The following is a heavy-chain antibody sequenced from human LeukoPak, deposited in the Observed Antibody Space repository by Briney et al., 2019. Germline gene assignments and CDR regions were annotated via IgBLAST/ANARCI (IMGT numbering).Heavy chain of an antibody. CDR1: GFTFSDYY. J-gene: IGHJ4*02. Sequence: GGSLRLSCAASGFTFSDYYMSWIRQAPGKGLEWVSYISSSSSYTNYADSVKGRFTISRDNAKNSLYLQMNSLRAEDTAVYYCVPMCYGSGSPLDYWGRGTLVTVSS. V-gene: IGHV3-11*03. CDR3: VPMCYGSGSPLDY. D-gene: IGHD3-10*01. CDR2: ISSSSSYT.